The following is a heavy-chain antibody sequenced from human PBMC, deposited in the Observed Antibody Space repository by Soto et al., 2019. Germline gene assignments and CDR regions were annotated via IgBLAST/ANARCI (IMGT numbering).Heavy chain of an antibody. Sequence: VSLRLSCSASRFTFGGYAMSWVRQAPGKGLEWVSGITGNAANTVYADSVKGRFTISRDNSKNALYLQLNSLRAEDTAVYFCAKAARDCGGDCYSSYFDSGGQGALGTVSS. CDR1: RFTFGGYA. CDR2: ITGNAANT. J-gene: IGHJ4*02. D-gene: IGHD2-21*02. CDR3: AKAARDCGGDCYSSYFDS. V-gene: IGHV3-23*01.